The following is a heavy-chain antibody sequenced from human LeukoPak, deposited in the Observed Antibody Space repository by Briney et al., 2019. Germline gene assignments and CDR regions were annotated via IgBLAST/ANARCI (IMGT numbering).Heavy chain of an antibody. V-gene: IGHV3-33*01. D-gene: IGHD6-19*01. CDR1: GSTFSNYG. Sequence: GGSLRLSCAASGSTFSNYGMHWVRQAPGKGLEWVAVIWYDGSNKYYADSVKGRFTISRDNSKNTLYLQMNSLRAEDTAVYYCVRVAVAGNLNNWFDPWGKGTLVTVSS. J-gene: IGHJ5*02. CDR2: IWYDGSNK. CDR3: VRVAVAGNLNNWFDP.